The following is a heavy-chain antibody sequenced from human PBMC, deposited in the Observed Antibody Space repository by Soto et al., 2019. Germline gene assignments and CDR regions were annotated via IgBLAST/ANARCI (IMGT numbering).Heavy chain of an antibody. CDR2: IYWDDDK. Sequence: QITLKESGPTVVKPTQTLTLTCTLSGFSLSTNEVSVGWIRQPPGKALEWLALIYWDDDKRYSPSLKNRLTIPKHXSKNQVVLTMTNMDPGDTATYYCAHRDGARFYFDYWGQGTLVTVTS. J-gene: IGHJ4*02. CDR1: GFSLSTNEVS. CDR3: AHRDGARFYFDY. V-gene: IGHV2-5*02.